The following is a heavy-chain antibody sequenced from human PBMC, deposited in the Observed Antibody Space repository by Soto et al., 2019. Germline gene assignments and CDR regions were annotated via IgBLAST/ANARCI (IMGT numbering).Heavy chain of an antibody. D-gene: IGHD3-10*01. V-gene: IGHV4-34*01. CDR1: GGSFSCYY. CDR3: ARVFKASYYYGSGRSIDY. CDR2: INHSGST. J-gene: IGHJ4*02. Sequence: SETLSLTCAVYGGSFSCYYWSWIRQPPGKGLEWIGEINHSGSTNYNPSLKSRVTISVDTSKNQFSPKLSSVTAADTAVYYCARVFKASYYYGSGRSIDYWGQGTLVTVSS.